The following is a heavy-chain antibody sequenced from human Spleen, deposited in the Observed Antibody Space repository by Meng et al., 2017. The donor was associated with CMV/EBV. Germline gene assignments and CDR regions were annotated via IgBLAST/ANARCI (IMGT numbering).Heavy chain of an antibody. J-gene: IGHJ6*02. D-gene: IGHD4-17*01. CDR3: ARDLRASNDYGDYFHAYYVMDV. Sequence: GSLRLSCTVSGDSVSSAGYYWNWIRQSPGRGLEWIGYVFYSGSTNYDPTLRSRVIISVDTSKNQFSLKLISVAAADTAVYYCARDLRASNDYGDYFHAYYVMDVWGPGATVTVSS. CDR1: GDSVSSAGYY. CDR2: VFYSGST. V-gene: IGHV4-61*08.